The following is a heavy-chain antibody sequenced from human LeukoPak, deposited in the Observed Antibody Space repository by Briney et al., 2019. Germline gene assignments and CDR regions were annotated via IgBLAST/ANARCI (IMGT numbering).Heavy chain of an antibody. Sequence: PGGSLRLSCAASGFTLSSYWMSWVRQAPGKGLEWVANIKQDGSEKYYADSVKGRFIISRDNAKNSLYLQMNILRAEDTAVYYCAREGSCRGDGNPFKYRGQGTLVTVSS. CDR1: GFTLSSYW. CDR2: IKQDGSEK. CDR3: AREGSCRGDGNPFKY. J-gene: IGHJ4*02. D-gene: IGHD4-23*01. V-gene: IGHV3-7*01.